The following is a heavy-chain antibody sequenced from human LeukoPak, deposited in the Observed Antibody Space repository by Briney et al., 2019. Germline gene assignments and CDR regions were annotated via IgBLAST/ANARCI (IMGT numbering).Heavy chain of an antibody. Sequence: GGSLRLSCAASGFTFSDYYMSWIRQAPGKGLEWVSYISSSGSTIYYADSVKGRFTISRDNSKNTVYLQMNSLRPEDTAVYYCAKDCKNYYYYMDVWGEGTTVTISS. CDR2: ISSSGSTI. CDR1: GFTFSDYY. CDR3: AKDCKNYYYYMDV. J-gene: IGHJ6*03. V-gene: IGHV3-11*04. D-gene: IGHD2/OR15-2a*01.